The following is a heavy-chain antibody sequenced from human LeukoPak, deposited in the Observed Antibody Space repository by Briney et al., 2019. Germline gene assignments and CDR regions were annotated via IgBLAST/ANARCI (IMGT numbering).Heavy chain of an antibody. CDR3: ARDNYGDYKY. CDR1: GFTFSSSW. CDR2: LQPNGIET. J-gene: IGHJ4*02. Sequence: GGSPRLSCAASGFTFSSSWMSWVRQAPGKGLEWVATLQPNGIETYYVDSVKGRFTISRDNVKNSLYLHMNSLRVEDTAVYYCARDNYGDYKYWGQGTLVTVSS. D-gene: IGHD4-17*01. V-gene: IGHV3-7*01.